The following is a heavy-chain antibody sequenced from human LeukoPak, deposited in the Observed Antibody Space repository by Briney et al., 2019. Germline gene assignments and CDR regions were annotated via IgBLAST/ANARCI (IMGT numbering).Heavy chain of an antibody. CDR1: GFTFSTYG. Sequence: GGSLRLSCAASGFTFSTYGMHWVRQAPRRGLEWVAVIWYDGSNKFYGDSVKGRFTISRDNSKNTLYLQMNSLRAEDTAVYYCAEDDAAVGVCSSTSCYKFDPWGQGTLVTVSS. CDR3: AEDDAAVGVCSSTSCYKFDP. CDR2: IWYDGSNK. D-gene: IGHD2-2*02. J-gene: IGHJ5*02. V-gene: IGHV3-33*06.